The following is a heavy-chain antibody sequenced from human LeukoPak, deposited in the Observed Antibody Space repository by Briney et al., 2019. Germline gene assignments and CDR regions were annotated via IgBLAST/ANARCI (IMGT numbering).Heavy chain of an antibody. CDR1: GFTFSNYS. J-gene: IGHJ4*02. CDR2: ISTSSRSI. V-gene: IGHV3-48*01. D-gene: IGHD5-18*01. CDR3: ARDLSGIAGYTYGRGIDY. Sequence: GGSLRLSCAASGFTFSNYSMNWVRQAPGKGLEWVSYISTSSRSIYYADSVKGRFTISRDNAKKSLYLQMNSLRAEDTAVYYCARDLSGIAGYTYGRGIDYWGQGTLVTVSS.